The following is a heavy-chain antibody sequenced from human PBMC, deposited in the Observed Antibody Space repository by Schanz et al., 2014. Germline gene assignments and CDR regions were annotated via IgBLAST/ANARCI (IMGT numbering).Heavy chain of an antibody. D-gene: IGHD4-17*01. Sequence: QVQLVQSGSELKKPGASVKVSCKASGYTFTSYAMNWVRQAPGQGLEWMGRINPNSGGTNYAQKFQGRVTMTRDTSISTAYMELSSLRSDDTAVYYCARELRLEYYFDYWGQGTQVTVSS. J-gene: IGHJ4*02. CDR2: INPNSGGT. CDR1: GYTFTSYA. CDR3: ARELRLEYYFDY. V-gene: IGHV1-2*02.